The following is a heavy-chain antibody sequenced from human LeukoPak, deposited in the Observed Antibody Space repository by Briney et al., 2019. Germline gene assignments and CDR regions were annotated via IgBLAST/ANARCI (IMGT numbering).Heavy chain of an antibody. D-gene: IGHD1-1*01. V-gene: IGHV4-39*01. CDR1: GFTFSTYSMN. CDR2: IYYSGST. CDR3: ARLSFHRYAFDY. Sequence: GSLRLSCAASGFTFSTYSMNWVRQAPGKGLEWIGSIYYSGSTYYNPSLKSRVTISVDTSKNQFSLKLSSVTAADTAVYYCARLSFHRYAFDYWGQGTLVTVSS. J-gene: IGHJ4*02.